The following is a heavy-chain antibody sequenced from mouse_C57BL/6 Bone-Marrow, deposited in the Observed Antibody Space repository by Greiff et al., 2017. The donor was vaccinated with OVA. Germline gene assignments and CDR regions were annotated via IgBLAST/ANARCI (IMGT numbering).Heavy chain of an antibody. CDR2: IDPSDSYT. J-gene: IGHJ3*01. CDR1: GYTFTSYW. V-gene: IGHV1-50*01. Sequence: QVQLQQPGAELVKPGASVKLSCKASGYTFTSYWMQWVKQRPGQGLEWLGEIDPSDSYTNYNQKFKGKATLTVDTSSSTAYMQLSSLTSEDSVVYYCAREYSNYVAWFAYWGQGTLVTVSA. CDR3: AREYSNYVAWFAY. D-gene: IGHD2-5*01.